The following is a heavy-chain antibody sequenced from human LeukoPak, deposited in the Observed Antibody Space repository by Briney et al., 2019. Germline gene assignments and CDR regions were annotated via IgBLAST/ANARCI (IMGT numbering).Heavy chain of an antibody. CDR1: GGSISSHY. V-gene: IGHV4-59*11. Sequence: SETLSLTCTVSGGSISSHYWSWIRQPPGKGLEWIGYIYDSGSINYNPSLKSRVTISVDTSKNEVSLKLRSVTAADTALYYCARELVVSYDSGSSYVHAFDLWGQGTKITVSS. CDR2: IYDSGSI. CDR3: ARELVVSYDSGSSYVHAFDL. D-gene: IGHD3-10*01. J-gene: IGHJ3*01.